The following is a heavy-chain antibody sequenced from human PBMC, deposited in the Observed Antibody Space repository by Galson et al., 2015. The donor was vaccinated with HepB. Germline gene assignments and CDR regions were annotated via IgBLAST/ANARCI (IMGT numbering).Heavy chain of an antibody. CDR1: GFTFRSYA. D-gene: IGHD2-2*01. V-gene: IGHV3-23*01. CDR2: ISGSGVST. CDR3: AKDLVVVPAAISAYYYYGMDV. J-gene: IGHJ6*02. Sequence: SLRLSCAASGFTFRSYAMNWVRQAPGKGLEWVSSISGSGVSTYYADSVKGRFTISRDNSKNTLYLQMNSLRAEDTAVYYCAKDLVVVPAAISAYYYYGMDVWGQGTTVTVSS.